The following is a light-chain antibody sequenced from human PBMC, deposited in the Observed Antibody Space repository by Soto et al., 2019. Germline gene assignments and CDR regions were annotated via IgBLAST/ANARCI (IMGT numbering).Light chain of an antibody. Sequence: DMQMTQSPSTLYASVGDRVTITCRASQSISSWLAWYQQKPGKAPKLLIYKASSLESGVPSRFSGSGSGTEFTLTISSLQPDDFATYYCQQYNSYPLTFGGGTKVDIK. CDR3: QQYNSYPLT. J-gene: IGKJ4*01. CDR2: KAS. V-gene: IGKV1-5*03. CDR1: QSISSW.